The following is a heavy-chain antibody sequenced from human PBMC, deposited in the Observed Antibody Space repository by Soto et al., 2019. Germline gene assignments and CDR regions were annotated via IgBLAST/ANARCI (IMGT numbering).Heavy chain of an antibody. V-gene: IGHV3-23*01. J-gene: IGHJ6*02. CDR2: ISGSGGST. CDR1: GFTFSSYA. CDR3: AKVYYDILTGYPSPWNYYGMDV. Sequence: EVQLLESGGGLVQPGGSLRLSCAASGFTFSSYAMSWVRQAPGKGLEWVSAISGSGGSTYYADSVKGRFTISRDNSKNTLYLQMNSLRAEDTAVYYCAKVYYDILTGYPSPWNYYGMDVWGQGTTVTVSS. D-gene: IGHD3-9*01.